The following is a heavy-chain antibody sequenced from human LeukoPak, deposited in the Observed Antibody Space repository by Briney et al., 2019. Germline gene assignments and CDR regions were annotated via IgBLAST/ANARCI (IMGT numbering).Heavy chain of an antibody. J-gene: IGHJ5*02. CDR1: GFTVSSNY. V-gene: IGHV3-53*01. CDR2: IYSGGST. CDR3: ARVRLGSRDWFDP. Sequence: GGSLRLSCAASGFTVSSNYMSWVRQAPGKGLEWVSVIYSGGSTYYADSVKGRFTISRDNSKNTLYLQMNSLRAEDTAVYYCARVRLGSRDWFDPWGQGTLVTVSS. D-gene: IGHD6-13*01.